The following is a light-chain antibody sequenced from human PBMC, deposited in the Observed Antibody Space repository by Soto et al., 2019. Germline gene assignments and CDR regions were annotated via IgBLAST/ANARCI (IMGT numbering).Light chain of an antibody. Sequence: EVMMTQSPATVSVTPGERATLSCRASQSVSSNLAWYQQKPGQAPRLLIYGASTRATGTPARFSGSGSGTEFTLTISSLQSEDFAVYYCQQYNSWPPYTFGQGTRLEIK. J-gene: IGKJ5*01. CDR1: QSVSSN. CDR2: GAS. CDR3: QQYNSWPPYT. V-gene: IGKV3-15*01.